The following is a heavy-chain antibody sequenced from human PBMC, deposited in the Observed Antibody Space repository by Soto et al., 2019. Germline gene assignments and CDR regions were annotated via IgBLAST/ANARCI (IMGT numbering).Heavy chain of an antibody. CDR3: ARGRGWYDY. CDR2: IDAGNGKT. D-gene: IGHD6-19*01. V-gene: IGHV1-3*01. J-gene: IGHJ4*02. CDR1: GYIFNRYV. Sequence: QVQLVQSGAEVKKPGASVKVSCKASGYIFNRYVMHWVRQAPGQRPEWMGWIDAGNGKTKYSEKCQGRVTITRDTSASTAYKELTTLRSEDTAVYYCARGRGWYDYWGQGTQVIVS.